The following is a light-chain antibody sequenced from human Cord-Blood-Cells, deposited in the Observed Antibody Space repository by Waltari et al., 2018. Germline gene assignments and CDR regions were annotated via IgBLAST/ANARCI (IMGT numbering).Light chain of an antibody. Sequence: EIVLTQSPATLSLSPGERATLAGSATQSVSSYLAWYQQKPGQAPRLLIYDASNMATGVPARFSGSGSGTDFTLTISSLEPEDFAVYYWQQRSNWPPITFGQGTRLEIK. J-gene: IGKJ5*01. CDR2: DAS. CDR3: QQRSNWPPIT. V-gene: IGKV3-11*01. CDR1: QSVSSY.